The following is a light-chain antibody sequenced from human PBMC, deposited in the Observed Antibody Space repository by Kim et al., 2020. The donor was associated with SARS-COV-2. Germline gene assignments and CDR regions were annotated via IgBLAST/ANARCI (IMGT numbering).Light chain of an antibody. Sequence: GQKVTISCSGSSSSIGNNYVSWYQQLPGTAPNLVIYDKKKRPSGIPYRFSGSKSGTSATLGSTGLQTGDEADYYCGTWDSSLSVVVFGGGTQLTVL. CDR1: SSSIGNNY. J-gene: IGLJ2*01. CDR2: DKK. CDR3: GTWDSSLSVVV. V-gene: IGLV1-51*01.